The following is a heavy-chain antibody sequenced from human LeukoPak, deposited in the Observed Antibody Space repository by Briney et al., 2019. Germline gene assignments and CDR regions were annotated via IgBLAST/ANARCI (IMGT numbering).Heavy chain of an antibody. Sequence: GGSLTLSCAPSGLTFSAFGMNWVRQPPGKGRGWVSVIYSDGSTYYEDSVKVRFTISRDNSKNTLYLQMNSLRAEDTAVYYCARVRWLRLGGAFDYWGQGTLVTVSS. CDR1: GLTFSAFG. CDR2: IYSDGST. D-gene: IGHD5-12*01. V-gene: IGHV3-66*01. J-gene: IGHJ4*02. CDR3: ARVRWLRLGGAFDY.